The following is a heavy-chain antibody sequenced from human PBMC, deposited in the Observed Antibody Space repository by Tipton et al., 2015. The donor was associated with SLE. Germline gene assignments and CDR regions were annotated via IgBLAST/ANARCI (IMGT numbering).Heavy chain of an antibody. D-gene: IGHD1-26*01. V-gene: IGHV3-30*02. CDR3: VGGDYGGY. CDR1: GFRFNTYG. J-gene: IGHJ4*02. Sequence: SLRLSCTASGFRFNTYGMHWVRQAPGKGLEWVAFIRFDGSKTYYADSVKGRFTISRDNSKNTVSLEMNSLRVEDTAVYYCVGGDYGGYWGQGTLVTVSS. CDR2: IRFDGSKT.